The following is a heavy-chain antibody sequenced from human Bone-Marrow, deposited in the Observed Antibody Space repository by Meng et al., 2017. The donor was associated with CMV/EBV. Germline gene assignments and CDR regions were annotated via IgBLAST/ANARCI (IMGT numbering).Heavy chain of an antibody. CDR3: ARDLSGVGYADY. Sequence: TVAGGSVSRGSYYWSWIRQPPGKGLEWIGYINYSGRTNYNPSLKSRVTISVDTSKNQFSLNLNSVTAADTAVYYCARDLSGVGYADYWGQGTLVTVSS. CDR1: GGSVSRGSYY. J-gene: IGHJ4*02. V-gene: IGHV4-61*01. D-gene: IGHD5-12*01. CDR2: INYSGRT.